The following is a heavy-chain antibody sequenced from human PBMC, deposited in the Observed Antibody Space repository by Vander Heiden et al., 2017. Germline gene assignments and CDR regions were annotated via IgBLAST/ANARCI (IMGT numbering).Heavy chain of an antibody. J-gene: IGHJ3*02. CDR2: IIAIFGTA. CDR1: RGSFSNYP. CDR3: ARLLVGATGAFDI. D-gene: IGHD1-26*01. Sequence: QVQLVQSGAEVKRPGSSVKVSCKASRGSFSNYPISWVRQAPGQGLERMGGIIAIFGTANYAQKFQGRVTITADESTSTAYMELSSLRSEDTAVYYCARLLVGATGAFDIWGQGTLVTVSS. V-gene: IGHV1-69*01.